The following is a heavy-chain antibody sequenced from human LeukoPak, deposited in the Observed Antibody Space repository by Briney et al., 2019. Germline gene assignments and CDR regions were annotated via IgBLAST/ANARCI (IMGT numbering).Heavy chain of an antibody. Sequence: PSETLSLTCSVSGDPIISYYWNWLRQSPGKGLEWIVNIHHFGRTEYNSSLRSRVTMFLDSSKNQFSLKLTSVTPTDTAVYYCARGLWTQPGLVPFNYWGQGILVTVSS. J-gene: IGHJ4*02. CDR1: GDPIISYY. CDR2: IHHFGRT. D-gene: IGHD5-18*01. V-gene: IGHV4-59*01. CDR3: ARGLWTQPGLVPFNY.